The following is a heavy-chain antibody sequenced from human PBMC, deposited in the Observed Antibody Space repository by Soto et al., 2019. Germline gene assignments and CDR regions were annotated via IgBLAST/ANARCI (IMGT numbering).Heavy chain of an antibody. CDR1: GFTFSRYG. D-gene: IGHD3-22*01. Sequence: PGGSLRLSCAASGFTFSRYGVHWVRQAPGKGLEWVALVWNDGIRKVYVDSVKGRFTISRDNSKNTLDLQMNSLRAEDTAVYYCARDDDYEANAFDYWGPGTLVTVSS. CDR2: VWNDGIRK. CDR3: ARDDDYEANAFDY. V-gene: IGHV3-33*01. J-gene: IGHJ4*02.